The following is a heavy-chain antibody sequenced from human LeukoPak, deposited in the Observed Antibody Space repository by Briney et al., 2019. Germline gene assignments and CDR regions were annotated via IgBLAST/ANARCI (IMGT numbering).Heavy chain of an antibody. CDR2: ISSSSSTT. J-gene: IGHJ6*03. CDR3: ATRSSGWYERASYYYHYMDV. D-gene: IGHD6-19*01. V-gene: IGHV3-48*02. CDR1: GFTFSTYS. Sequence: PGGSLRLSCAASGFTFSTYSMNWVRQAPGKGLEWVSYISSSSSTTYYADSVKGRFTISRDNAKNALYLQMNSLGDEDTAVYYCATRSSGWYERASYYYHYMDVWGKGTTVTVSS.